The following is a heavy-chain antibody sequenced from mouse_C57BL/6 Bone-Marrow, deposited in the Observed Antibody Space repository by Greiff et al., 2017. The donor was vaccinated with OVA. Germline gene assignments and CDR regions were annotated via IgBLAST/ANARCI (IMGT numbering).Heavy chain of an antibody. CDR3: ARNSSGYDYYAMDY. Sequence: EVQGVESGGGLVQPGESLKLSCESNEYEFPSHDMSWVRKTPEKRLALVAAINSDGGSTYYPDTMERRFIISRDNTKKTLYLQMSSLRSEDTALYYCARNSSGYDYYAMDYWGQGTSVTVSS. V-gene: IGHV5-2*01. D-gene: IGHD3-2*02. CDR2: INSDGGST. CDR1: EYEFPSHD. J-gene: IGHJ4*01.